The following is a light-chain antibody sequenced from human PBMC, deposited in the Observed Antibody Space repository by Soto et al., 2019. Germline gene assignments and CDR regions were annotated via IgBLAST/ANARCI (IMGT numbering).Light chain of an antibody. CDR2: GAS. V-gene: IGKV3-15*01. Sequence: EIVMTQSPATLSVSPGERATLSCRASQSVSSNLAWYQQKPGQAPRLLIYGASTRATGIPARFSGSGSGTEFTLTISSLQSEDFAVYYCQQYNNWPSPGYTFGQGTKLEIK. CDR1: QSVSSN. J-gene: IGKJ2*01. CDR3: QQYNNWPSPGYT.